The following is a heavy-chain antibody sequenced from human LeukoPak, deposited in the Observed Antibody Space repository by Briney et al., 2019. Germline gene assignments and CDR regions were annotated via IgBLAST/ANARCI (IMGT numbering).Heavy chain of an antibody. V-gene: IGHV3-72*01. D-gene: IGHD2-15*01. CDR1: GYTFSAHY. CDR3: ARAYDTGWSTDYLDY. Sequence: TGGSLRLSCVASGYTFSAHYMDWVRQAPGKGLEWIGRARNKASGYTTEYAASVKGRFTISRDDSKNSLYLQMNSLKTEDTALYYCARAYDTGWSTDYLDYWGQGILVTVSS. CDR2: ARNKASGYTT. J-gene: IGHJ4*02.